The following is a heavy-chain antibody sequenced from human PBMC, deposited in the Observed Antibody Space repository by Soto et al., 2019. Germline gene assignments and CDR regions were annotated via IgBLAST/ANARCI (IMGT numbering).Heavy chain of an antibody. CDR2: ISYDGSNK. D-gene: IGHD3-3*01. CDR3: AKDGLGYYDFWSGYYILPDY. J-gene: IGHJ4*02. CDR1: GFTFSSYG. V-gene: IGHV3-30*18. Sequence: GGSLRLSCAASGFTFSSYGMHWVRQAPGKGLEWVAVISYDGSNKYCADSVKGRFTVSRDNSKNTLYLQMNSLRAEDTAVYYCAKDGLGYYDFWSGYYILPDYWGQGTLVTVSS.